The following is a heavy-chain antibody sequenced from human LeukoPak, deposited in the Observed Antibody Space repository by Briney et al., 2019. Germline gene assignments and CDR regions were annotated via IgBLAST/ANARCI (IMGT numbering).Heavy chain of an antibody. CDR1: GFTLSDYH. J-gene: IGHJ4*02. D-gene: IGHD1-1*01. CDR3: AREGASDNRNDKSVLDI. V-gene: IGHV3-11*01. Sequence: KPGGSLRLSCAASGFTLSDYHMSWLRQAPGKGLEWLSYISGSGSTSYSADSVKGRFTVSRDSDKDFVYLQMNSLRVEDTAVYYCAREGASDNRNDKSVLDIWGQGTLVTVSS. CDR2: ISGSGSTS.